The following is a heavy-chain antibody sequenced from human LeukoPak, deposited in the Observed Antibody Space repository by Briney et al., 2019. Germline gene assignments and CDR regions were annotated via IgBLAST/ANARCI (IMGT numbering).Heavy chain of an antibody. D-gene: IGHD3-10*01. CDR2: VSVNGGTT. CDR3: SKELHGSGNYAFDY. CDR1: GFTFNSCA. J-gene: IGHJ4*02. V-gene: IGHV3-23*01. Sequence: GGSLRHSCAASGFTFNSCALSWVRQAPGKGLEWVSTVSVNGGTTYYADPVKGRFTISRDNSKNTLYLQMNSLRAEDTAVYFCSKELHGSGNYAFDYWGQGTLATVSS.